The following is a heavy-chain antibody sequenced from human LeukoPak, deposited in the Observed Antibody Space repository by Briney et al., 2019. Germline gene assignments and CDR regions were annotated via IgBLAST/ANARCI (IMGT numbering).Heavy chain of an antibody. D-gene: IGHD4-17*01. CDR3: ARDGIYGDYGH. CDR2: INSDGSST. CDR1: GFTFCSYW. V-gene: IGHV3-74*01. J-gene: IGHJ4*02. Sequence: GGSLRLSCAASGFTFCSYWMHWVRQAPGKGLVWVSRINSDGSSTSYADSVKGRFTISRDNAKNTLYLQMNSLRAEDTAVYYCARDGIYGDYGHWGQGTLVTVSS.